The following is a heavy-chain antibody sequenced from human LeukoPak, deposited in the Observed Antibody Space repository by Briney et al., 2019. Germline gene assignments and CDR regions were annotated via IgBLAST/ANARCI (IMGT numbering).Heavy chain of an antibody. CDR1: GFTFSRYT. Sequence: GGSLRLSCAGSGFTFSRYTFNWVRQAPGRGLEWVSAISGDSKYIYYTDSVKGRFTISRDNAKNSLYLQMNSLRAEDTAVYYCARALAAAFDYWGQGTLVTVSS. CDR3: ARALAAAFDY. V-gene: IGHV3-21*01. D-gene: IGHD6-13*01. CDR2: ISGDSKYI. J-gene: IGHJ4*02.